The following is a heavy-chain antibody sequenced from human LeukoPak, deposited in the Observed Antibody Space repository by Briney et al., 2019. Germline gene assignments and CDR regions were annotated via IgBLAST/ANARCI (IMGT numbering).Heavy chain of an antibody. D-gene: IGHD3-3*01. V-gene: IGHV3-23*01. J-gene: IGHJ4*02. Sequence: GGSLRLSCAASGFTFSNDVMSWVRQAPGEGPEWVSSIDGGGGGTDYAVSVRGRFTISRDNFKNTSYLQMNSLRADDTAVYYCARRIGGTKDYWGQGAQVTVSS. CDR1: GFTFSNDV. CDR3: ARRIGGTKDY. CDR2: IDGGGGGT.